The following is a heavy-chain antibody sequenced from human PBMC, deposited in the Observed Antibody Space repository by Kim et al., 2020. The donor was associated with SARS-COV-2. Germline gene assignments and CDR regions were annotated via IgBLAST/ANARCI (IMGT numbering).Heavy chain of an antibody. V-gene: IGHV4-34*01. CDR1: GGSFSGYY. D-gene: IGHD3-22*01. CDR2: INHSGST. CDR3: ARHMIRINPSYGMDV. J-gene: IGHJ6*02. Sequence: SETLSLTCAVYGGSFSGYYWSWIRQPPGKGLEWIGEINHSGSTNYNPSLKSRVTISVDTSKNQFSLKLSSVTAADTAVYYCARHMIRINPSYGMDVWGQGTTVTVSS.